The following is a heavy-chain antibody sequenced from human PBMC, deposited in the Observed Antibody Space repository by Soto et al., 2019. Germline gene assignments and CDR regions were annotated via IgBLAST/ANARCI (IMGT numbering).Heavy chain of an antibody. CDR1: GFTVSNNY. CDR2: IFSNGDT. V-gene: IGHV3-66*01. Sequence: ELQLVASGGGLVQPGGSLSLSCAASGFTVSNNYVRWVRQAPGKVLEWVSLIFSNGDTRYADSVKGRFTISRDSSSNKLYLQMNSLRVEDTAVYYCARDGTYNWVGGQGIHVTVSS. D-gene: IGHD1-1*01. J-gene: IGHJ4*02. CDR3: ARDGTYNWV.